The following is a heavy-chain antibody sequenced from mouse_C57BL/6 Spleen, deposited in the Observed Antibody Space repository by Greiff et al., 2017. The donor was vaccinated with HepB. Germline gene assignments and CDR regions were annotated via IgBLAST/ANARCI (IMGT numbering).Heavy chain of an antibody. J-gene: IGHJ1*03. CDR1: GYTFTSYW. Sequence: QVQLQQPGAELVKPGASVKLSCKASGYTFTSYWMQWVKQRPGQGLEWIGEIDPSDSYTNYNQKFKGKATLTVDTSSSTAYMQLSSLTSEDSAVYYCASYYGSSRYWYFDVWGTGTTVTVSS. D-gene: IGHD1-1*01. V-gene: IGHV1-50*01. CDR2: IDPSDSYT. CDR3: ASYYGSSRYWYFDV.